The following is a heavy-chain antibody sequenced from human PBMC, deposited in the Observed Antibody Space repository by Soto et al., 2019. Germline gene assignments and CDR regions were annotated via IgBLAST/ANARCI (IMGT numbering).Heavy chain of an antibody. J-gene: IGHJ5*02. Sequence: SETLSLTCTVSGGSISSSSYYRGWIRQPPGKGLEWIGSIYYSGSTYYNPSLKSRVTISVDTSKNQFSLKLSSVTAADTAVYYCAADPLGDGSGSYPPGWLDPWGQGTLVPVSS. CDR2: IYYSGST. CDR1: GGSISSSSYY. V-gene: IGHV4-39*07. D-gene: IGHD3-10*01. CDR3: AADPLGDGSGSYPPGWLDP.